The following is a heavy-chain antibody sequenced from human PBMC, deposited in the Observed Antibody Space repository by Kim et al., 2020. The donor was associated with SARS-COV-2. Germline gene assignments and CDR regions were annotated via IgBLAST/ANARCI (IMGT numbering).Heavy chain of an antibody. CDR3: ARGGVVVVAATGY. V-gene: IGHV3-74*01. D-gene: IGHD2-15*01. Sequence: VSVKGRFTISRDNAKNTLYLQMNSLRAEDTAVYYCARGGVVVVAATGYWGQGTLVTVSS. J-gene: IGHJ4*02.